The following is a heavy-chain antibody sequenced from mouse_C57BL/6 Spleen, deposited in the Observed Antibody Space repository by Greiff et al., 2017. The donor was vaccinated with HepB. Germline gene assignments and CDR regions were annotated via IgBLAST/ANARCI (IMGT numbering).Heavy chain of an antibody. CDR2: ISSGGDYI. J-gene: IGHJ3*01. V-gene: IGHV5-9-1*02. CDR1: GFTFSSYA. CDR3: TREIDYDYCRSPFAY. D-gene: IGHD1-1*01. Sequence: EVQVVESGEGLVKPGGSLKLSCAASGFTFSSYAMSWVRQTPEKRLEWVAYISSGGDYIYYADTVKGRFTISRDKARNTLYLKMSSLKSEDTAMYYCTREIDYDYCRSPFAYWGQWTLVTVSA.